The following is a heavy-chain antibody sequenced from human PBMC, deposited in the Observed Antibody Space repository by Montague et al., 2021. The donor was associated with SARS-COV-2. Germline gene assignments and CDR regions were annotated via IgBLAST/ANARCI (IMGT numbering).Heavy chain of an antibody. D-gene: IGHD4-23*01. V-gene: IGHV4-39*01. CDR2: IHYRGST. J-gene: IGHJ6*02. CDR1: DDSINNKTYF. Sequence: SETLSLTCTVSDDSINNKTYFWDWIRQPPGKGLEWIGSIHYRGSTHYNPSLKSRLTISVDTSRNQLSLKLSSVTAADTAVYFCARTTEVTPYYYYAMDVWGQGTTVTVSS. CDR3: ARTTEVTPYYYYAMDV.